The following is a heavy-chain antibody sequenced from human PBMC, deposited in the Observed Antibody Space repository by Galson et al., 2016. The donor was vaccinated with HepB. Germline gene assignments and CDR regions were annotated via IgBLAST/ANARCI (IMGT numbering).Heavy chain of an antibody. CDR2: ISYDGSNK. Sequence: LRLSCAASGFTFSTYAMHWVRQAPGKGLEWVAVISYDGSNKFYADSVKGRFTISRDNSKKTLYLQMNSLRAEDTAVYYCARSTRGYHDWGQGTLVTVSS. CDR3: ARSTRGYHD. J-gene: IGHJ4*02. V-gene: IGHV3-30*03. D-gene: IGHD3-22*01. CDR1: GFTFSTYA.